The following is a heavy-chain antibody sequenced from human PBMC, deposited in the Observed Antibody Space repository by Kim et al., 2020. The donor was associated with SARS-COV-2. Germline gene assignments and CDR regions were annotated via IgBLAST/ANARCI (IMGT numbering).Heavy chain of an antibody. D-gene: IGHD2-8*02. CDR3: ATRLVFDAFDI. CDR2: T. Sequence: TIYAQKFQGRVTMTEDTSTDTAYMELSSLRSEDTAVYYCATRLVFDAFDIWGQGTMVTVSS. J-gene: IGHJ3*02. V-gene: IGHV1-24*01.